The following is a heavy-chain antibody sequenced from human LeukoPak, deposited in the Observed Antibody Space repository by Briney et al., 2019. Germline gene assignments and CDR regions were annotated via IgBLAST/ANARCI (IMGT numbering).Heavy chain of an antibody. V-gene: IGHV3-64D*06. D-gene: IGHD6-19*01. CDR2: ISSNGGST. CDR1: GFTFSSYA. J-gene: IGHJ4*02. Sequence: PGGSLRLSCSASGFTFSSYAMHWVRQAPGKGLEYVSAISSNGGSTYYADSVKGGFTISRDNSKNTLYLQMSSLRAEDTAVYYCVKSQTVAGTFLDWGQGTLVTVSS. CDR3: VKSQTVAGTFLD.